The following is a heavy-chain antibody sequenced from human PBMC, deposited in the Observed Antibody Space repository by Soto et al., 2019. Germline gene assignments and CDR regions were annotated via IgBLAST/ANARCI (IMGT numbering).Heavy chain of an antibody. CDR3: ARDRPYRSKATGRGNWFDP. J-gene: IGHJ5*02. CDR1: GGSISSYY. CDR2: IYYSGST. V-gene: IGHV4-59*01. Sequence: SETLSLTCTVSGGSISSYYWSWIRQPPGKGLEWIGYIYYSGSTNYNPSLKSRVTISVDTSKNQFSLKLSSVTAADTAVYYCARDRPYRSKATGRGNWFDPWGQGTLVTVSS. D-gene: IGHD6-19*01.